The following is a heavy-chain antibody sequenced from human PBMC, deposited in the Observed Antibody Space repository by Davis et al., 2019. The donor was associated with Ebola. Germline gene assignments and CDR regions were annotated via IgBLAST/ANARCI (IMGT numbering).Heavy chain of an antibody. CDR3: ARLAGSGSYYIDGMDV. Sequence: GESLKISCQGSGYSFTSYWIGWVRQMPGKGLEWMGIIYPGDSDTRYSPSFQGQVTISADKSISTAYLQWSSLKASDTAMYYCARLAGSGSYYIDGMDVWGQGTTVTVSS. CDR2: IYPGDSDT. CDR1: GYSFTSYW. J-gene: IGHJ6*02. D-gene: IGHD3-10*01. V-gene: IGHV5-51*01.